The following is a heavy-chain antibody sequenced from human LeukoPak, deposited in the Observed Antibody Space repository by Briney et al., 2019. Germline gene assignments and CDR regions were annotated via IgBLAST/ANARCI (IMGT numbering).Heavy chain of an antibody. J-gene: IGHJ4*02. D-gene: IGHD1-26*01. Sequence: ASVKVSCKASGGTFSSYAISWVRQAPGQGLEWMGGIIPIFGTANYAQKFQGRVTITADESTSTAYMELSSLRSEDTAVYYCARAFSGSSPFDYWGQGTLVTVSS. CDR2: IIPIFGTA. V-gene: IGHV1-69*13. CDR3: ARAFSGSSPFDY. CDR1: GGTFSSYA.